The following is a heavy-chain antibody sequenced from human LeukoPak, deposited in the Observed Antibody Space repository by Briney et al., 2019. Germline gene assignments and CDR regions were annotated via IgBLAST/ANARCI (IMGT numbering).Heavy chain of an antibody. D-gene: IGHD3-22*01. J-gene: IGHJ4*02. CDR2: ISSNGVNT. V-gene: IGHV3-64*01. CDR3: ARGRSGYYYDY. CDR1: GFTLSSYA. Sequence: GGSLRLSCAASGFTLSSYAMFWVRQAPGKGLEYASAISSNGVNTFYANSVKGRFTISRDISKNTLYLQVGSLRTDDMAVYYCARGRSGYYYDYWGQGTLVTVSS.